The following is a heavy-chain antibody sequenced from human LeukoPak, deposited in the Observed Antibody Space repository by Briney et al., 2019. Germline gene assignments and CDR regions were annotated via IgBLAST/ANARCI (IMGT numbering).Heavy chain of an antibody. J-gene: IGHJ4*02. D-gene: IGHD3-10*01. CDR1: GYTFTGHY. CDR3: ARDGYYYGSGSFVDY. V-gene: IGHV1-2*02. CDR2: INPNSGST. Sequence: GASAKVSCKASGYTFTGHYIHWVRQAPGQGLEWMGWINPNSGSTNYAQKFQGRVTMTRDTPISIAYMELTRLRSDDTAVFYCARDGYYYGSGSFVDYWGQGTLVTVSS.